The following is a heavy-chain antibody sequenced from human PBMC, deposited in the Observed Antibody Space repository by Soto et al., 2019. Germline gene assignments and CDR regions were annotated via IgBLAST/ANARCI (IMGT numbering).Heavy chain of an antibody. Sequence: ASMEVSCKASGGALSSYSFSWVGQGPGQGLEWMGGIIPIFGTANYAQKFQGRVTITADESTSTAYMELSSLRSKDTAVYYCARRNGYSYGSLDYWGQGTLVTVSS. V-gene: IGHV1-69*01. D-gene: IGHD5-18*01. J-gene: IGHJ4*02. CDR3: ARRNGYSYGSLDY. CDR1: GGALSSYS. CDR2: IIPIFGTA.